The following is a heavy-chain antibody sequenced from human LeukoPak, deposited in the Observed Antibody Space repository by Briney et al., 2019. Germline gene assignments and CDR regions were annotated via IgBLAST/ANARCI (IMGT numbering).Heavy chain of an antibody. J-gene: IGHJ6*03. Sequence: SETLSLTCTVPGGSISSYYWSWIRQPPGKGLEWIGYIYTSGSTNYNPSLKSRVTISVDTSKNQFSLKLSSVTAADTAVYYCARGSTYYDFWSGKSYYYYYYMDVWGKGTTVTVSS. CDR1: GGSISSYY. CDR3: ARGSTYYDFWSGKSYYYYYYMDV. D-gene: IGHD3-3*01. CDR2: IYTSGST. V-gene: IGHV4-4*09.